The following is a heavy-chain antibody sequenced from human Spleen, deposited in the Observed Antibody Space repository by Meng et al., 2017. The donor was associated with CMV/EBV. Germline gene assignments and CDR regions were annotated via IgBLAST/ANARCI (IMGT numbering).Heavy chain of an antibody. D-gene: IGHD3-22*01. J-gene: IGHJ4*02. CDR2: INTNNAIP. CDR3: ARVHSSGYYGPNDY. CDR1: GYTFTSYA. V-gene: IGHV7-4-1*02. Sequence: QVQLVQSGAEVKKPGASVKVSCKASGYTFTSYALSWVRQAPGQGLEWMGWINTNNAIPTDAQCFTERFVFALYTSVSTTYLQISSLKAENTAVYYCARVHSSGYYGPNDYWGQGTLVTVAS.